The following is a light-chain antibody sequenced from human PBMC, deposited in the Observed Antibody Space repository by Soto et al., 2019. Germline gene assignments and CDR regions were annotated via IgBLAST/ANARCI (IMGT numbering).Light chain of an antibody. Sequence: QSALTQPPSLSGTPGQRVTISCSGSNSNIGRYSVNWYHHFPGTAPQILIKSDDERPSGVPARFFAAKSGTTAALAISGRQPEDEAAYYCSAWDDNLNGSLFGGGTKLTVL. V-gene: IGLV1-44*01. J-gene: IGLJ3*02. CDR1: NSNIGRYS. CDR2: SDD. CDR3: SAWDDNLNGSL.